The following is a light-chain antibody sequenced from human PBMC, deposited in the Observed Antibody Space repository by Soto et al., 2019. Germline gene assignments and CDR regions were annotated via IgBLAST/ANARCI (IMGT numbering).Light chain of an antibody. CDR3: QQYGSSPMYT. CDR2: GAS. V-gene: IGKV3-20*01. Sequence: EIVLTQSPGTLSLSPGERATLSCRASQSVSSSYLAWYQQKPGQAPRLLIYGASSRATGIPDRFSGSGSGIDFTLTISRLETEDFAVYYCQQYGSSPMYTFGQGTKLEIK. J-gene: IGKJ2*01. CDR1: QSVSSSY.